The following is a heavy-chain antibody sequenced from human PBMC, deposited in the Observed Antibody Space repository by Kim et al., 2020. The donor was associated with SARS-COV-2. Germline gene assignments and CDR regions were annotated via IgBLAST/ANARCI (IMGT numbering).Heavy chain of an antibody. CDR3: AKVCLTFYYYYGMDV. V-gene: IGHV3-30*18. J-gene: IGHJ6*02. CDR1: GFTFSSYG. D-gene: IGHD3-16*01. Sequence: GGSLRLSCAASGFTFSSYGMHWVRQAPGKGLEWVAVISYDGSNKYYADSVKGRFTISRDNSKNTLYLQMNSLRAEDTAVYYCAKVCLTFYYYYGMDVWGQGTTVTVSS. CDR2: ISYDGSNK.